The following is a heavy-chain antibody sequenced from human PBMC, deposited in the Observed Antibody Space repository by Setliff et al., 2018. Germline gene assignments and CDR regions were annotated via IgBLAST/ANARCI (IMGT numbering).Heavy chain of an antibody. V-gene: IGHV4-38-2*02. Sequence: SETLSLTCTVSGYSISSGYYWGWIRQPPGKGLEWIGSIYHSGSTYYNPSLKSRVTISVDTSKNQFSLKLSSVTAADTAVYYCARHRFGRGHGSGSYDYWGQGTLVTVSS. CDR1: GYSISSGYY. CDR3: ARHRFGRGHGSGSYDY. J-gene: IGHJ4*02. D-gene: IGHD3-10*01. CDR2: IYHSGST.